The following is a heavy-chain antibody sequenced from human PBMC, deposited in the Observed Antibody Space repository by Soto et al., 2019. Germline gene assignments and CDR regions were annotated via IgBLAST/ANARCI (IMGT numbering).Heavy chain of an antibody. CDR2: IYYSGNT. CDR3: ARSMVRGAIGAFDA. J-gene: IGHJ3*01. CDR1: GGSISSGTSY. Sequence: QVQLQESGPGLVKPSQTLSLTCTVSGGSISSGTSYWTWIRQAPGTGLELIGYIYYSGNTFYNPSLKCRVTISIDTSKNQFSLKLSSVTAAATAVYYCARSMVRGAIGAFDAWGQGTVVTVSS. D-gene: IGHD3-10*01. V-gene: IGHV4-30-4*01.